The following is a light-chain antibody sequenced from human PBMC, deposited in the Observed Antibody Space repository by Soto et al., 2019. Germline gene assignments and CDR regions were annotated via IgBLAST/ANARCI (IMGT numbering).Light chain of an antibody. CDR1: QSIGSN. V-gene: IGKV3-15*01. Sequence: EIVMTQSPATLSVSPGDTATLSCRASQSIGSNVGWYQQKPGQAPRLLIYGASTRATGISPRFSGSGSGTEFSLTISRLQSEDLAVYYCQQYNTWSLITFGQGTRLEIK. CDR2: GAS. CDR3: QQYNTWSLIT. J-gene: IGKJ5*01.